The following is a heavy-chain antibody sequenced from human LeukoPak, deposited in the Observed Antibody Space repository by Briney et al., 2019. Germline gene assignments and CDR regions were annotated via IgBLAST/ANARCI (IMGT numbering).Heavy chain of an antibody. D-gene: IGHD2-2*01. CDR2: ISGSGGST. CDR1: GFTFSSYA. CDR3: AKLASIVVVPAAWGYY. V-gene: IGHV3-23*01. J-gene: IGHJ4*02. Sequence: GGSLGLSCAASGFTFSSYAMSWVRQAPGKGLEWVSAISGSGGSTYYADSVKGRFTISRDNSKNTLYLQMNSLRAEDTAVYYCAKLASIVVVPAAWGYYWGQGTLVTVSS.